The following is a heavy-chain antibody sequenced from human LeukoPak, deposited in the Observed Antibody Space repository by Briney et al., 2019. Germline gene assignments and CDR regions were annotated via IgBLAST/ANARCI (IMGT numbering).Heavy chain of an antibody. CDR1: GYTFTSYG. D-gene: IGHD3-22*01. CDR2: ISAYNGNT. V-gene: IGHV1-18*01. Sequence: ASVKVSCKASGYTFTSYGISWVRQAPGQGLEWMGWISAYNGNTNYAQKLQGRVTMTTDTSTSTAYMELSRLRSDDTAVYYCASDWYYYDSSGYSNWFDPWGQGTLVTVSS. J-gene: IGHJ5*02. CDR3: ASDWYYYDSSGYSNWFDP.